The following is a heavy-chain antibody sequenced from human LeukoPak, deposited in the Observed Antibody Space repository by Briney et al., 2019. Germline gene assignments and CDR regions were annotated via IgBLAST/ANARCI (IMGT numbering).Heavy chain of an antibody. J-gene: IGHJ3*02. CDR2: INVDKGNT. D-gene: IGHD6-13*01. Sequence: GALVKVSCKASGYTFTSYTMHWVRQAPGQRLEWMGWINVDKGNTKYSQKFQDRVIISWDTSASTAYMELSSLRSEDTAVFYCARGSSTWSNAFDTWGQGTMVTVSS. CDR3: ARGSSTWSNAFDT. V-gene: IGHV1-3*01. CDR1: GYTFTSYT.